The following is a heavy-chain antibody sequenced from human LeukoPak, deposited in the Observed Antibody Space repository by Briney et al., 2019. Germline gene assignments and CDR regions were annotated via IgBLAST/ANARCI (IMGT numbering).Heavy chain of an antibody. V-gene: IGHV1-69*05. D-gene: IGHD5-12*01. CDR3: ARDVGGYDSRWFDP. CDR2: IIPIFGTA. Sequence: ASVKVSCKASGGTFSSYAISWVRQAPGQGLEWMGGIIPIFGTANYAQKFQGRVTITTDESTSTAYMELSSLRSEDTAVYYCARDVGGYDSRWFDPWGQGTLVTVSS. CDR1: GGTFSSYA. J-gene: IGHJ5*02.